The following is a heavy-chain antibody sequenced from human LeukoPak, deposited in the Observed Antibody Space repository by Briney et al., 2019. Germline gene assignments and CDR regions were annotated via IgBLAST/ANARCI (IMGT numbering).Heavy chain of an antibody. Sequence: PSQTLSLTCTVSGGSISSGSYYWSWIRQPAGKGLEWIGRIYTSGSTNYNPSLKSRVTISVDTSKNQFSLKLSSVTAADTAVYYCAGPPNWFDPWGQGTLVTVSS. V-gene: IGHV4-61*02. CDR1: GGSISSGSYY. J-gene: IGHJ5*02. CDR3: AGPPNWFDP. CDR2: IYTSGST.